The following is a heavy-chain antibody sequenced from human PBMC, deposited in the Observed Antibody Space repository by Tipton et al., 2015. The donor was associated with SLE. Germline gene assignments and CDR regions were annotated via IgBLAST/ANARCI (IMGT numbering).Heavy chain of an antibody. Sequence: LRLSCTVSGGSIGSYYWTWIRQPPGRGLEWIGNIYNGESTMYNPSLKSRIAISVDTSKNQFSLKLSSVTAADTAVYYCASGSYPGYFDYWGQGTLVTVSS. CDR3: ASGSYPGYFDY. V-gene: IGHV4-59*08. D-gene: IGHD1-26*01. J-gene: IGHJ4*02. CDR1: GGSIGSYY. CDR2: IYNGEST.